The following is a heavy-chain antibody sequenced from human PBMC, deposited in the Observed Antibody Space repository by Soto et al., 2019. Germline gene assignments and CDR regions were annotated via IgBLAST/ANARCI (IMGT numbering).Heavy chain of an antibody. CDR2: INHSGST. CDR3: ARAPLYSSYGLFDY. CDR1: GGSFSGYY. V-gene: IGHV4-34*01. D-gene: IGHD5-18*01. J-gene: IGHJ4*02. Sequence: QVQLQQWGAGLLKPSETLSLTCAVYGGSFSGYYWSWIRQPPGKGLEWIGEINHSGSTNYNPSLKSRVTISVDTSKNQFSLKLSSVTAADTAVYYCARAPLYSSYGLFDYWGQGTLVTVSS.